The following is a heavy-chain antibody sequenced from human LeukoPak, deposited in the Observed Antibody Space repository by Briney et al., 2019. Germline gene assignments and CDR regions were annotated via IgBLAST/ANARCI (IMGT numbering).Heavy chain of an antibody. CDR3: ASLDKNSSGTLRD. Sequence: PSETLSLTCAVYGGSFSGYYWSWIRQPPGKGLEWIGEINHSGSTNYNPSLKSRVTISVDTSKNQFSLKLSSVTAADTAVYYCASLDKNSSGTLRDWGQGTLVTVSS. CDR2: INHSGST. D-gene: IGHD3-22*01. J-gene: IGHJ4*02. V-gene: IGHV4-34*01. CDR1: GGSFSGYY.